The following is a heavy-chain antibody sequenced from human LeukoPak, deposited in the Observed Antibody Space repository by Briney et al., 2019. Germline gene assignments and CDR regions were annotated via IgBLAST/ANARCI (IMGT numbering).Heavy chain of an antibody. D-gene: IGHD2-2*02. CDR2: ISGTGSST. CDR3: AKASVAIPQYCNS. V-gene: IGHV3-23*01. CDR1: GFTFSTYS. Sequence: GGSLRLSCAASGFTFSTYSKNWVRQAPGKGLEWVSTISGTGSSTYYADSAKGRFTISRDNSKDTLFLQLNSLTAADTAMYFCAKASVAIPQYCNSWGQGTLVTVSS. J-gene: IGHJ5*02.